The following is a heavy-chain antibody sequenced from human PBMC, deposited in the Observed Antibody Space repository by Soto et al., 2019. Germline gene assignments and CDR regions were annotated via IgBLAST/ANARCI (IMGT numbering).Heavy chain of an antibody. Sequence: PRGSLRLSCAASGFTFSSCSMSWVRQAPGKGLEWVSTITGSGASTYYADSVKGRFTISRDNSKNTLYLQMNSLRGDDTAVYYCAKSEGSDYWGQGTLVTVSS. CDR3: AKSEGSDY. D-gene: IGHD2-15*01. J-gene: IGHJ4*02. V-gene: IGHV3-23*01. CDR2: ITGSGAST. CDR1: GFTFSSCS.